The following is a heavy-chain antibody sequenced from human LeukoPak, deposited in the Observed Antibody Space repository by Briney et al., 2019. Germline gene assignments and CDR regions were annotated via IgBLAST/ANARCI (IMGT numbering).Heavy chain of an antibody. J-gene: IGHJ4*02. D-gene: IGHD2-21*02. Sequence: PSETLSLTCTVSGYSICSYFWGWIRQPPGKGLEWIGSVYHSGDTFYNPSLKSRVTISVDTSKHQFSLKLRYVSATDTAVYYCASGDPEDYFDDWGQGTLVTVTS. V-gene: IGHV4-38-2*02. CDR3: ASGDPEDYFDD. CDR2: VYHSGDT. CDR1: GYSICSYF.